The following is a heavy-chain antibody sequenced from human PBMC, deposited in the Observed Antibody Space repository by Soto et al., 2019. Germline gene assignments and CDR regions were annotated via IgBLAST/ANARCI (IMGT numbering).Heavy chain of an antibody. D-gene: IGHD5-12*01. Sequence: ASVKVSCKASGYTFTSYDINWVRQATGQGLEWMGWMNPNSGNTGYAQKFQGRVTMTRNTSISTAYMELSSLRSEDTAVYYCASLSGYDHDFDYWGQGTLVTVSS. CDR1: GYTFTSYD. CDR3: ASLSGYDHDFDY. J-gene: IGHJ4*02. V-gene: IGHV1-8*01. CDR2: MNPNSGNT.